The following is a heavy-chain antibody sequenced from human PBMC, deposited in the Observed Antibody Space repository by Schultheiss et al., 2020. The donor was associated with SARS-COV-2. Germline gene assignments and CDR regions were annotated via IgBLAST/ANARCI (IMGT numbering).Heavy chain of an antibody. J-gene: IGHJ4*02. V-gene: IGHV4-39*07. CDR2: IYHSGST. CDR3: ARISGDSVVVPAAHFDY. D-gene: IGHD2-2*01. CDR1: GGSISSYY. Sequence: SETLSLTCTVSGGSISSYYWSWIRQPPGKGLEWIGSIYHSGSTYYNPSLKSRVTISVDTSKNQFSLNLTSVTAADTAVYYCARISGDSVVVPAAHFDYWGQGTLVTVSS.